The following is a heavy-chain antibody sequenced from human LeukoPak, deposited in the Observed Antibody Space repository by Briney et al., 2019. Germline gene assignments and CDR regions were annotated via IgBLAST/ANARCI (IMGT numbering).Heavy chain of an antibody. CDR2: IQPDGSDK. CDR3: ARGLGWFDP. CDR1: GFTFGGYW. Sequence: GGSLRLSCAASGFTFGGYWMSWLRRRPGKGLEWVANIQPDGSDKNYVDSVKGRFTISRDNAEKSLYLQMNSLRAEDTALYYCARGLGWFDPLGQGTLVTVSP. V-gene: IGHV3-7*04. J-gene: IGHJ5*02.